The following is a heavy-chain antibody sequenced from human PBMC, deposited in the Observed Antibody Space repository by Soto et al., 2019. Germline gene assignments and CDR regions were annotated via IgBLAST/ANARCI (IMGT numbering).Heavy chain of an antibody. Sequence: GASVKVSCKASGYTFAGYYMHWVRQAPGQGLEWMGWINPNSGGTNYAQKFQGRVTMTRDTSISTAYMEVNRLISDDTAVYYCAGGPYSGSSTSLPYYSAMDVWGQGTTVTVSS. V-gene: IGHV1-2*02. D-gene: IGHD1-26*01. CDR3: AGGPYSGSSTSLPYYSAMDV. J-gene: IGHJ6*02. CDR2: INPNSGGT. CDR1: GYTFAGYY.